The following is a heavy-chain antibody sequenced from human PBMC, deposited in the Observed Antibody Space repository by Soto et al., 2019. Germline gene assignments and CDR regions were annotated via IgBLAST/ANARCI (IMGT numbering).Heavy chain of an antibody. D-gene: IGHD1-1*01. CDR3: ARGRYGDY. CDR2: ISAHNGNT. V-gene: IGHV1-18*01. Sequence: QVHLVQYGAEVKKPGASVKVSCKGSGYAFTTYGITWVRQAPGQGLEWMGWISAHNGNTTYAQKLQGRVTVTRDTSTSTAYMQLRSLSSDDTAVYYSARGRYGDYWGQGALVTVSS. CDR1: GYAFTTYG. J-gene: IGHJ4*02.